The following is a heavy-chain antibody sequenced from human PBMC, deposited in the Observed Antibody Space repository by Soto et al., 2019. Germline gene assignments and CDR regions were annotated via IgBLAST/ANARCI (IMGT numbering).Heavy chain of an antibody. D-gene: IGHD6-13*01. V-gene: IGHV3-21*01. J-gene: IGHJ5*02. CDR2: ISSSSSYI. CDR1: GFTFSSYS. Sequence: EVQLVESGGGLVKPGGSLRLSCAASGFTFSSYSMNWVRQAPGKGLEWVSSISSSSSYIYYADSVKGRFTISRDNAKNSLYLQMNSLRAEDTAVYYCARGALRGSSWTNWFDPWGQGTLFTVAS. CDR3: ARGALRGSSWTNWFDP.